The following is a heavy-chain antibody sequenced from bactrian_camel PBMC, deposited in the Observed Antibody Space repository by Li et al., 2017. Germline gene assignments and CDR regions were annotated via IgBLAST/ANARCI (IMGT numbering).Heavy chain of an antibody. Sequence: HVQLVESGGGTVNSGGSLRLSCSASEIFYSVGWFRQAPGKEREGVARIATGSGNTYYADSVKGRFTISQDNSERILYLQMDSLKPEDTATYYCAADPQWWHLMANYNYWGQGTQVTVS. J-gene: IGHJ4*01. V-gene: IGHV3S54*01. CDR3: AADPQWWHLMANYNY. D-gene: IGHD7*01. CDR1: EIFYSV. CDR2: IATGSGNT.